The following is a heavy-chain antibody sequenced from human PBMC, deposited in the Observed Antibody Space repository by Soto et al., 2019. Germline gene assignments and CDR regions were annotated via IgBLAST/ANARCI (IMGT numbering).Heavy chain of an antibody. V-gene: IGHV4-30-4*01. J-gene: IGHJ4*02. CDR3: ARGGFGVVNAFDY. D-gene: IGHD3-3*01. CDR2: IYYSGST. CDR1: GGSISSGDYY. Sequence: SETLSLTCTVSGGSISSGDYYWSWIRQPPGKGLEWIGYIYYSGSTYYNPSLKSRVTISVDTSKSQFSLKLSSVTAADTAVYYCARGGFGVVNAFDYWGQGTMVTVSS.